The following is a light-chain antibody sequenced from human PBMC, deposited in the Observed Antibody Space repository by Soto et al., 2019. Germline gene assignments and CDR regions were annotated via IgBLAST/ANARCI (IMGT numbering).Light chain of an antibody. V-gene: IGKV3-11*01. CDR1: QSVRSY. CDR2: DAS. CDR3: HQRSNWPRT. Sequence: EIVLTQSPATLSLSPGERATLSCRTSQSVRSYLAWYQQKPGQAPRLLIYDASNRATGIPARFSGSGSGTDFTLTISSLEPEDFAVYYCHQRSNWPRTFGQGTKLEIK. J-gene: IGKJ2*01.